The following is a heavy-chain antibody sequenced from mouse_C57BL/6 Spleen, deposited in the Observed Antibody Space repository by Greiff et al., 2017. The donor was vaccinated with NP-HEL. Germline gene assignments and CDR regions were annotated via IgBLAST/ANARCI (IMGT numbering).Heavy chain of an antibody. CDR1: GYSITSGYY. J-gene: IGHJ4*01. Sequence: EVQLQESGPGLVKPSQSLSLTCSVTGYSITSGYYWNWIRQFPGNKLEWMGYISYDGSNNYNPSLKNRISITRDTSKNQFFLKLNSVTTEDTATYYCARDYPHGYDEAMDYWGQGTSVTVSS. CDR3: ARDYPHGYDEAMDY. V-gene: IGHV3-6*01. D-gene: IGHD2-2*01. CDR2: ISYDGSN.